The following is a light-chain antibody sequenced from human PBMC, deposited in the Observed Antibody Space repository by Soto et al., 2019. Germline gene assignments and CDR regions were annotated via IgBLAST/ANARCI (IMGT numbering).Light chain of an antibody. Sequence: QAVVTQPASVSGFPGQSITISCIGTSSDVGGYNYVSWYQQHPGKAPQLMIYEVSNRPSGVSNRFSGSKSGNTASLTISGLQTEDEADYYCSSYTSSTTPYVFGPGTKLTVL. CDR2: EVS. V-gene: IGLV2-14*01. CDR1: SSDVGGYNY. J-gene: IGLJ1*01. CDR3: SSYTSSTTPYV.